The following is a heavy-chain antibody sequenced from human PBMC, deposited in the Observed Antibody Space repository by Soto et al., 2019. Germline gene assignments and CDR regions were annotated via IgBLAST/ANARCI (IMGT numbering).Heavy chain of an antibody. V-gene: IGHV1-58*02. D-gene: IGHD1-26*01. J-gene: IGHJ3*01. Sequence: SVKVSCKASGFDFGSFGIQFLRQTRGRGLEWIGWIVVVSGSTNYARHFQGRVAISRDMLSSTAYLDLSDLKSDDTAVYFCSADHPHMDMGWQVWGQ. CDR2: IVVVSGST. CDR3: SADHPHMDMGWQV. CDR1: GFDFGSFG.